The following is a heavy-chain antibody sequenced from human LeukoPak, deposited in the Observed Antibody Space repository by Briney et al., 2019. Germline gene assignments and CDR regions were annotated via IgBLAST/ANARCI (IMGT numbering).Heavy chain of an antibody. CDR3: ARGSCGGDCYYPLFDY. CDR2: IYTSGST. J-gene: IGHJ4*02. CDR1: GGSISSYY. D-gene: IGHD2-21*02. V-gene: IGHV4-4*07. Sequence: SETLSLTCTVSGGSISSYYWSWIRQPAGKGLEWIGRIYTSGSTNYNPSLKSRVTISVDTSKNQFSLKLSSVTAADTAVYYCARGSCGGDCYYPLFDYWGQGTLVTVSS.